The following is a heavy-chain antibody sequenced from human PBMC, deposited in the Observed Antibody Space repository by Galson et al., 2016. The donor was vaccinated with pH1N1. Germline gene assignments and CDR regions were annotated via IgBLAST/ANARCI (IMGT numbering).Heavy chain of an antibody. J-gene: IGHJ4*02. V-gene: IGHV6-1*01. CDR2: IYHRSKWYY. Sequence: CATSGDSVSSSSDTWNWIRQSPRRGLEWLGRIYHRSKWYYEYAPSLQGRLRISPDTSSNQMSLHLNSVTLDDAAVYYCAREVWLRRGYYIDHWGQGSLVTVSS. D-gene: IGHD3-3*01. CDR3: AREVWLRRGYYIDH. CDR1: GDSVSSSSDT.